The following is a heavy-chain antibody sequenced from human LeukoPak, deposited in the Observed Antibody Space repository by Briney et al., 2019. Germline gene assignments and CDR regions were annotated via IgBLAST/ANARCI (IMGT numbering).Heavy chain of an antibody. CDR1: GGSISSYY. J-gene: IGHJ4*02. D-gene: IGHD4-17*01. Sequence: SETLSLTCTVSGGSISSYYWSWIRQPPGKGLEWIGYIYYSGSTNYNPSLKSRVTISVDTSKNQFSLKLSSVTAADTAVYYCARDPRAGYGDYDDYWGQGTLVTVSS. CDR3: ARDPRAGYGDYDDY. CDR2: IYYSGST. V-gene: IGHV4-59*01.